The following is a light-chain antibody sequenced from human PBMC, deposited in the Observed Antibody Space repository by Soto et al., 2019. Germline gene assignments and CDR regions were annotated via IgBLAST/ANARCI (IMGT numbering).Light chain of an antibody. J-gene: IGKJ4*01. Sequence: DIQMTQSPSTLSASVGDRVTITCRASYNINTWLAWYQQRPGKAPKLLIHKASSLESGVPSRFSGSGSGTEFTLTISSLQPDDFETYYCQQYNNYVLTFGGGTRWIS. V-gene: IGKV1-5*03. CDR2: KAS. CDR1: YNINTW. CDR3: QQYNNYVLT.